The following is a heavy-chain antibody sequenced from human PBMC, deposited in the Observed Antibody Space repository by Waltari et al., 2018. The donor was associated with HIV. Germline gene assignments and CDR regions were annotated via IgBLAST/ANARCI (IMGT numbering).Heavy chain of an antibody. D-gene: IGHD3-10*01. CDR1: GGSISSRNW. CDR2: VSNGGNS. CDR3: ARVKIDVYDYGSGSYYNRHYYGMDV. Sequence: QVQLQESGPGLVKPSGTLSLPFAVSGGSISSRNWLSWVRQPPGKWLEGRGEVSNGGNSKYKQDLKSRGTMSGEKAKNKVCLRGSARNDADTAVEYCARVKIDVYDYGSGSYYNRHYYGMDVWGQGTTVIVSS. J-gene: IGHJ6*02. V-gene: IGHV4-4*02.